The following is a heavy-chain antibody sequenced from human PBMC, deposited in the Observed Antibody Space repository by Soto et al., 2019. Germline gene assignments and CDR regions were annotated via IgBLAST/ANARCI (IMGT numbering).Heavy chain of an antibody. D-gene: IGHD3-10*01. CDR3: AKDPAAPGGSGPCFFDY. V-gene: IGHV3-23*01. CDR2: ISGSGGST. CDR1: GFTFSSYA. J-gene: IGHJ4*02. Sequence: EVQLLESGGGLVQPGGSLRLSCAASGFTFSSYAMSWVRQAPGKGLEWVSAISGSGGSTYYADSVKGRFTISRDNSKNTLYLQMNSLRAEDTAVYYCAKDPAAPGGSGPCFFDYWGQGTLVTVSS.